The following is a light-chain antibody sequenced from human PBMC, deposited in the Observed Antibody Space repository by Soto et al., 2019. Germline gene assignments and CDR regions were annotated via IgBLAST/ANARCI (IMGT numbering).Light chain of an antibody. Sequence: EIVMTQSPATLSVSPGERATLSCRASQSVSINLAWYQQKPGQAPRLLIYGASTRATGIPARFSGSGSGTEFTLTISSLQSEDFAVYFCQQYYNWPPYTFGQGTKLEIK. CDR2: GAS. CDR1: QSVSIN. CDR3: QQYYNWPPYT. J-gene: IGKJ2*01. V-gene: IGKV3-15*01.